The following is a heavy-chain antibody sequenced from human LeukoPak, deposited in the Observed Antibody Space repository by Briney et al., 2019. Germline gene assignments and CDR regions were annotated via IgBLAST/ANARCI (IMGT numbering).Heavy chain of an antibody. Sequence: SVKVSCKASGYTFTTYDINWVRQAPGQGLEWMGGIIPMSGTVNNAQKLQGRVTITADKSTGTAYMELSSLRSDDTAVYYCARETGYAYGRAPLDYWGQGTLVTVSS. CDR3: ARETGYAYGRAPLDY. CDR1: GYTFTTYD. CDR2: IIPMSGTV. J-gene: IGHJ4*02. V-gene: IGHV1-69*06. D-gene: IGHD5-18*01.